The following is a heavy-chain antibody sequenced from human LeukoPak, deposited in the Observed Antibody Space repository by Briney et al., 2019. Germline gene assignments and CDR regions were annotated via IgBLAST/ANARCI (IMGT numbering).Heavy chain of an antibody. CDR2: IYYSGST. Sequence: SETLSLTCTVSGGSISSYYWSWIRQPPGKGLEWIGYIYYSGSTNYNPSLKSRVTISVDTSKNQFSLKLSSVTAADTAVYYCAKDPRLWFGEFGRAGSPYYFDYWGQGTLVTVSS. D-gene: IGHD3-10*01. CDR3: AKDPRLWFGEFGRAGSPYYFDY. CDR1: GGSISSYY. V-gene: IGHV4-59*01. J-gene: IGHJ4*02.